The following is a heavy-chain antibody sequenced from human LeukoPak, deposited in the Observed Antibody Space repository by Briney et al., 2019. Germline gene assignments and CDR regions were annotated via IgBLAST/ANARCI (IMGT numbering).Heavy chain of an antibody. J-gene: IGHJ4*02. CDR3: ARDGGRDGYNFI. CDR1: GGTFSSYA. D-gene: IGHD5-24*01. CDR2: IIPIFGTA. V-gene: IGHV1-69*01. Sequence: ASVKVSCKASGGTFSSYAISWVRQAPGQGLEWMGGIIPIFGTANYAQKFQGRVTITADESTSTAHMELSSLRSEDTAVYYCARDGGRDGYNFIWGQGTLVTVSS.